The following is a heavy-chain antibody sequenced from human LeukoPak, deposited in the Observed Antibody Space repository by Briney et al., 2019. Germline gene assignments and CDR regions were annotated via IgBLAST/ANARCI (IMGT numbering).Heavy chain of an antibody. D-gene: IGHD2-2*01. J-gene: IGHJ4*02. CDR3: ARRSGYCSSTSCGDYFDY. CDR2: IYYSGST. CDR1: GGSISSYY. Sequence: SETLSLTCTVSGGSISSYYWSWIRQPPGKGLEWIGYIYYSGSTNYNPSLKSRVTISVDTSKNQFSLKVTSVTAADTAVYYCARRSGYCSSTSCGDYFDYWGQGTLVTVSS. V-gene: IGHV4-59*08.